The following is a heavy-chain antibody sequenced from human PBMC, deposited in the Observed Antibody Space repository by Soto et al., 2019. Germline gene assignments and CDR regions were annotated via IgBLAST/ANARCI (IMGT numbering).Heavy chain of an antibody. D-gene: IGHD2-15*01. J-gene: IGHJ6*02. CDR2: IYWDDDK. Sequence: QITLKESGPTLVKPTQTLTLTCTFSGFSLSTSGEGVGWIRQPPGKALEWLALIYWDDDKRYSPFLKSRLTFTKDTSKNQVVLTMTNMDPVDTATYYCVHKGGRGAGMDVWGQGTTVTVSS. CDR1: GFSLSTSGEG. V-gene: IGHV2-5*02. CDR3: VHKGGRGAGMDV.